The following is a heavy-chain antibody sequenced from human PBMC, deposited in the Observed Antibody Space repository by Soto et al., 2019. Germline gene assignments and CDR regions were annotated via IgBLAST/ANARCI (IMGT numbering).Heavy chain of an antibody. CDR2: FDPVDGET. CDR3: ATDEGTGRYGSGGRYYGMEV. V-gene: IGHV1-24*01. J-gene: IGHJ6*02. D-gene: IGHD3-10*01. CDR1: GYSLTELS. Sequence: QVQLVQSGAEVRKPGASVKVSCKVSGYSLTELSIHWVRQAPGKGLEWMGGFDPVDGETIYAQKFQGRVTMTEDTSTDTAYMELSSLRSEDTAVYYGATDEGTGRYGSGGRYYGMEVWGQGTTVTVSS.